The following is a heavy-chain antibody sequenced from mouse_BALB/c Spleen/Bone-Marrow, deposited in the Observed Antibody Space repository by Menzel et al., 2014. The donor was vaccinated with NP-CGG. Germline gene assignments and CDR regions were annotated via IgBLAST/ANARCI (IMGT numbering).Heavy chain of an antibody. V-gene: IGHV1-84*02. J-gene: IGHJ2*01. CDR2: IYPGSGNT. D-gene: IGHD2-10*01. CDR3: ARSAYYGNYGCY. Sequence: QVQLKESGPELVKPGASVKISCKASGYTFTDYYINWVKQKPGQGLEWIGWIYPGSGNTKYNEKFKGKATLTVDTSSSTAYIQLSSLTSEDTAVYFCARSAYYGNYGCYWGQGTTLTVSS. CDR1: GYTFTDYY.